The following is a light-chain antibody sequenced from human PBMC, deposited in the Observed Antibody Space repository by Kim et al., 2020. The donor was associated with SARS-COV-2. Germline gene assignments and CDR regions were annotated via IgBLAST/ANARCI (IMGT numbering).Light chain of an antibody. J-gene: IGLJ2*01. CDR1: NIESKS. CDR2: RDI. V-gene: IGLV3-9*01. Sequence: SYELTQPLSVSVALGQTATITCEGSNIESKSVHWYQQRPGQAPRLILYRDIHRPSGIPERFDGSNWGNTATLTISRAQVADEADYYWHVWDGTTALFGGG. CDR3: HVWDGTTAL.